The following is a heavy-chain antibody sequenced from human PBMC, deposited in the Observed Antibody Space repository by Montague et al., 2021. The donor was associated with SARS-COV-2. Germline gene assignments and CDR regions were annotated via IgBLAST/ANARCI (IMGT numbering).Heavy chain of an antibody. Sequence: SETLSLTCSVSGXSISSYYWSWIRQSPGKGLGWIGYIFHSGITDYNPSLKSRVTISVDMSKNQFSLQLNSVTAADSAVYYCARTEYNWNDWFDPWGQGTLVTVSS. CDR2: IFHSGIT. CDR1: GXSISSYY. D-gene: IGHD1-20*01. CDR3: ARTEYNWNDWFDP. V-gene: IGHV4-59*13. J-gene: IGHJ5*02.